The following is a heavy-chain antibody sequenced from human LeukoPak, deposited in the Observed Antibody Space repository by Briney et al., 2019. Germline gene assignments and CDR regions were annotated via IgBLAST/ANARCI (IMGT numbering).Heavy chain of an antibody. D-gene: IGHD2-2*01. CDR2: IYTSGST. V-gene: IGHV4-4*07. CDR3: ASGPWCSSTSCYGWFDP. J-gene: IGHJ5*02. Sequence: TSETLSLTCTVSGGSISSYYWSWIRQPAGKGLEWIGRIYTSGSTNYNPSLKSRVTMSVDTSKNQFSLKLSSVTAADTAVYYCASGPWCSSTSCYGWFDPWGQGTLVTVPS. CDR1: GGSISSYY.